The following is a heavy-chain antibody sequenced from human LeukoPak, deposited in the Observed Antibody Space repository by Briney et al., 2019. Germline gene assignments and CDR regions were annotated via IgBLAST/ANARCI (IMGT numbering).Heavy chain of an antibody. Sequence: GGSLRLSCAASGFTFSSYGMHWVRQAPGKGLEWVAVISYDGSNKYYADSVKGRFTISRDNSKNTLYLQMNSLRSEDTAVYYCARGGAASSSWGQGTLVTVSS. V-gene: IGHV3-30*03. D-gene: IGHD6-13*01. CDR3: ARGGAASSS. J-gene: IGHJ4*02. CDR2: ISYDGSNK. CDR1: GFTFSSYG.